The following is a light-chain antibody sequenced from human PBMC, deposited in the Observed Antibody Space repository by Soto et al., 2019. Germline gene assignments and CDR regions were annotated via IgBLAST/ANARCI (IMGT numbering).Light chain of an antibody. CDR1: SSDVGGFDY. CDR2: EVT. V-gene: IGLV2-14*01. J-gene: IGLJ2*01. CDR3: CSYAPLSALL. Sequence: QSVLTQPASVSGSPGQSITISCTGTSSDVGGFDYVSWYQQYPGKAPKLMIPEVTNRPSGVSHRFSGSTSGTAASLTIAGLADDDEAYYCRCSYAPLSALLFGGGTKLTVL.